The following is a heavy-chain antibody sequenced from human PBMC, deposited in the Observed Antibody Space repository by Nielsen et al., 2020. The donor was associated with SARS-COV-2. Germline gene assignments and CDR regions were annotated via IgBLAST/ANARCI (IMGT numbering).Heavy chain of an antibody. CDR3: AKRRAVFMLTFGGEGAMDV. J-gene: IGHJ6*02. CDR1: GFTFDDYG. V-gene: IGHV3-30*18. CDR2: ISYEGSKQ. D-gene: IGHD3-16*01. Sequence: GESLKISCAASGFTFDDYGMSWVRQAPGKGLEWVASISYEGSKQYYGDSLTGRFTVSRDTAKNTVYLQMNSLSLEDTAVYHCAKRRAVFMLTFGGEGAMDVWGQGTTVSVSS.